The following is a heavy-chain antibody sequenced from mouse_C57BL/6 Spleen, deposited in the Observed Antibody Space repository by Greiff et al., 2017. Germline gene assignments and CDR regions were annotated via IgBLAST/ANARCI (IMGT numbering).Heavy chain of an antibody. J-gene: IGHJ2*01. Sequence: QVHVKQSGAELVKPGASVKISCKASGYAFSSYWMNWVKQRPGKGLEWIGQIYPGDGDTNYNGKFKGKATLTADKSSSTAYMQLSSLTSEDSAVYFCARGDQYYFDYWGQGTTLTVSS. CDR3: ARGDQYYFDY. CDR1: GYAFSSYW. CDR2: IYPGDGDT. V-gene: IGHV1-80*01.